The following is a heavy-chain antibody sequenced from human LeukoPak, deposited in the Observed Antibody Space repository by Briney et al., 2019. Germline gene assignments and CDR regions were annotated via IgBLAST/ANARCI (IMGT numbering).Heavy chain of an antibody. V-gene: IGHV4-59*01. CDR3: ARGVVAATPKGDWSDP. CDR1: GGSISSYY. CDR2: IYYSGST. Sequence: PSETLSLTCTVSGGSISSYYWSWIRQPPGKGLEWIGYIYYSGSTNYNPSLKSRVTISVDTSKNQFSLKLSSVTAADTAVYYCARGVVAATPKGDWSDPWGQGTLVTVSS. D-gene: IGHD2-15*01. J-gene: IGHJ5*02.